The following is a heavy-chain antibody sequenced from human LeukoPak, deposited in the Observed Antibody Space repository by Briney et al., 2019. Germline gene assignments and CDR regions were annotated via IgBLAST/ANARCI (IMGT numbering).Heavy chain of an antibody. CDR3: ARVADGDKYGGRDY. CDR1: GFTFDDYA. CDR2: IINDGSST. D-gene: IGHD5-24*01. J-gene: IGHJ4*02. Sequence: PGRSLRLSCAASGFTFDDYAMHWVRQAPGKGLEWVSRIINDGSSTTYADSVKGRFTISRDNAKDTLYLQMNSLRVEDTAVYYCARVADGDKYGGRDYWGQGALVIVSS. V-gene: IGHV3-74*01.